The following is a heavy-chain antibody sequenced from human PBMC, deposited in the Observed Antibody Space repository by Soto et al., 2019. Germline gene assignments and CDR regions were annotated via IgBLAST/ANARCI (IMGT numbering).Heavy chain of an antibody. CDR1: GFMFNRYA. CDR2: ISKDGSVQ. J-gene: IGHJ4*02. V-gene: IGHV3-30*04. Sequence: QVQLVESGGRVVQPGRSPRLSCAASGFMFNRYAIHWVRQTPGNGLEWVAVISKDGSVQYYADSVRGRFLISRDKSKDTVYLEMNSLRVEDTAVFYCARSRSGAVPDSFGYWGQGTLVTVSS. CDR3: ARSRSGAVPDSFGY. D-gene: IGHD3-3*01.